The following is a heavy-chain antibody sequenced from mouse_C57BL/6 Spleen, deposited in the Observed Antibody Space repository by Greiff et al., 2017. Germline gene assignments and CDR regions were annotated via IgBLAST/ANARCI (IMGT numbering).Heavy chain of an antibody. V-gene: IGHV3-6*01. CDR1: GYSITSGYY. CDR3: ARVGSGTGYFDY. J-gene: IGHJ2*01. Sequence: EVKLMESGPGLVKPSQSLSLTCSVTGYSITSGYYWNWIRQFPGNKLEWMGYISYDGSNNYNPSLKNRISITRDTSKNQFFLKLNSVTTEDTATYYCARVGSGTGYFDYWGQGTTLTVSS. D-gene: IGHD4-1*01. CDR2: ISYDGSN.